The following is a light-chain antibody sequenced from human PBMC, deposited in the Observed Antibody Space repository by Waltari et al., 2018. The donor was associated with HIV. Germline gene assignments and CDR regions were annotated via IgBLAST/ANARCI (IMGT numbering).Light chain of an antibody. Sequence: SYVLTQPPSVSVAPGQPARITCGGNNIGSKSVHWYQQKPGQAPGLVVYDDSDRPSGIPERFSGSNSGNTATLTSSRGEAGDEADYHCQVWDSSSDHVLFGGGTKVTVL. CDR1: NIGSKS. CDR2: DDS. J-gene: IGLJ2*01. CDR3: QVWDSSSDHVL. V-gene: IGLV3-21*02.